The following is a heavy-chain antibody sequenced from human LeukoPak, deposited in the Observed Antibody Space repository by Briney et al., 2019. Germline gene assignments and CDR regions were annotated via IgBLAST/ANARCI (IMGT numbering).Heavy chain of an antibody. V-gene: IGHV1-69*13. Sequence: SVKVSCKASGGTFISYAISWVRQAPGQGLEWMGGIIPIFGTANYAQKFQGRVTITADESTSTAYMELSSLRSEDTAVYYCARRHSSSWFFDYWGQGTLVTVSS. J-gene: IGHJ4*02. CDR1: GGTFISYA. D-gene: IGHD6-13*01. CDR3: ARRHSSSWFFDY. CDR2: IIPIFGTA.